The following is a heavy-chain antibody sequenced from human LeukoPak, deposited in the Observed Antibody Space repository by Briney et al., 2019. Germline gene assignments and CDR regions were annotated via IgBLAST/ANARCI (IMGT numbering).Heavy chain of an antibody. Sequence: SETLSLTCTVSGGSISSGSYYWSWIRQPAGKGLEWIGRIYTSGSTNYNPSLKSRVTISVDTSKNQFSLKLSSVTAADTAVYYCARSKQWLPLLDYWGQGTLVTVSS. CDR1: GGSISSGSYY. CDR3: ARSKQWLPLLDY. D-gene: IGHD6-19*01. J-gene: IGHJ4*02. V-gene: IGHV4-61*02. CDR2: IYTSGST.